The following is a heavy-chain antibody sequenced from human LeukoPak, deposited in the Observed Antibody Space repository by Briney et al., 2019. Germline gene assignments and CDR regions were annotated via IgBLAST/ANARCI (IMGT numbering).Heavy chain of an antibody. CDR1: GGSISSSSYY. V-gene: IGHV4-39*01. J-gene: IGHJ2*01. D-gene: IGHD2-21*02. CDR3: ARHFSPKHIVVVTAIGWYFDL. Sequence: ASETLSLTCTVSGGSISSSSYYWGWIRQPPGKGLEWIGSIYYSGSTYYNPSLKSRVTISVDTSKNQFSLKLSSVTAADTAVYYCARHFSPKHIVVVTAIGWYFDLWGRGTLVTVSS. CDR2: IYYSGST.